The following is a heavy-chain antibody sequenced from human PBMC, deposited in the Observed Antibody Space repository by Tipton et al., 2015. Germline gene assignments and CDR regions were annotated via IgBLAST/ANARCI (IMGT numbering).Heavy chain of an antibody. CDR2: IYYSGNT. V-gene: IGHV4-31*03. CDR1: GGSISSGGYY. J-gene: IGHJ4*02. D-gene: IGHD3-10*01. Sequence: TLSLTCTVSGGSISSGGYYWSWIRQHPGKGLEWIGYIYYSGNTHYNPSLKSRVTISVDTSKNQFSLKLSSVTAADTAVYYCVKDGDGWFGILMGYFASWGQGTLVTVSS. CDR3: VKDGDGWFGILMGYFAS.